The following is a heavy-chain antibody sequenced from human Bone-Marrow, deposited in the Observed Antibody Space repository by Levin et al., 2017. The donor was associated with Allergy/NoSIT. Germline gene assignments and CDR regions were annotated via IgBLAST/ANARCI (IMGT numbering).Heavy chain of an antibody. Sequence: PGGSLRLSCAASGFIFSSYWMHWVRQVPGKGLVWVSRCSPDGHSTTYADSVRGRFTISRDNAKNTLSLQMHSLKVDDTAVYYCAREGGGHSASWHAADHWGQGVLVTVSA. V-gene: IGHV3-74*01. CDR3: AREGGGHSASWHAADH. D-gene: IGHD1-26*01. J-gene: IGHJ4*02. CDR2: CSPDGHST. CDR1: GFIFSSYW.